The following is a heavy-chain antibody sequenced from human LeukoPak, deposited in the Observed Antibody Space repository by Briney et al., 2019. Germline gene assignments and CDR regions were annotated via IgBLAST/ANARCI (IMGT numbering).Heavy chain of an antibody. J-gene: IGHJ6*03. CDR1: GGSISSYY. V-gene: IGHV4-34*01. D-gene: IGHD3-10*01. CDR3: ASMGSGSYNYYYYMDV. Sequence: SETLSLTCTVSGGSISSYYWSWIRQPPGKGLEWIGEINHSGSTNYNPSLKSRVTISVDTSKNQFSLKLSSVTAADTAVYYCASMGSGSYNYYYYMDVWGKGTTVTISS. CDR2: INHSGST.